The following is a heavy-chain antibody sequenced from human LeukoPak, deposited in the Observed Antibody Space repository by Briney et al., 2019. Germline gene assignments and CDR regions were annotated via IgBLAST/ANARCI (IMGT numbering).Heavy chain of an antibody. CDR1: GGSFSGYY. D-gene: IGHD3-22*01. J-gene: IGHJ4*02. Sequence: SETLSITCAVYGGSFSGYYWSWIRQPPGKGLEWIGEINHSGSTNYNPSLKSRVTISVDTSKNQFSLKLSSVTAADTAVYYCARWNVSYDSSGYYVDYWGQGTLVTVSS. CDR3: ARWNVSYDSSGYYVDY. V-gene: IGHV4-34*01. CDR2: INHSGST.